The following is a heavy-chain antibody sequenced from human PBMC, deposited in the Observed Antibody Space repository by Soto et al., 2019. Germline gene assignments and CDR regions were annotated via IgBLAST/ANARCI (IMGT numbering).Heavy chain of an antibody. V-gene: IGHV3-23*01. CDR3: AKAMVGDYYYYYGMDV. CDR2: ISGSGGST. J-gene: IGHJ6*02. CDR1: GFTFSSYA. Sequence: GGSLRLSCAASGFTFSSYAMSWVRQAPGKGLEWVSAISGSGGSTYYADSVKGRFTISRDNSKNTLYLQMNSLRAEDTAVYYCAKAMVGDYYYYYGMDVWGQGTTVTVSS. D-gene: IGHD2-15*01.